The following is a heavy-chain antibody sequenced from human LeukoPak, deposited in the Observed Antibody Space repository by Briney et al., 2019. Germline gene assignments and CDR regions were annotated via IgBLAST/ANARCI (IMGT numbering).Heavy chain of an antibody. J-gene: IGHJ4*02. CDR2: INHSGST. V-gene: IGHV4-39*07. CDR1: GDSISSNSYY. D-gene: IGHD3-16*02. CDR3: ARRTFGGVIAY. Sequence: SETLSLTCNVSGDSISSNSYYWAWIRQPPGKGLEWIGEINHSGSTNYSPSLKSRVTLSVDTSKNQFSLRLSSVTAADTAVYYCARRTFGGVIAYWGQGTLVTVSS.